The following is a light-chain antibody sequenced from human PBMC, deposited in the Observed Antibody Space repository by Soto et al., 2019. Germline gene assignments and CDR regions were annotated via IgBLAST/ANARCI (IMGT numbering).Light chain of an antibody. CDR3: QQYNSYSWT. V-gene: IGKV1-5*01. CDR1: QSISSW. J-gene: IGKJ1*01. Sequence: DIQMTQSPSTLSASVGDRVTITCRASQSISSWLAWYQQKPGKAPKLLIYDASSLESGVPSRFSGSGSGTEFTLTISSPKPDDFATYYCQQYNSYSWTFGQGTKVDIK. CDR2: DAS.